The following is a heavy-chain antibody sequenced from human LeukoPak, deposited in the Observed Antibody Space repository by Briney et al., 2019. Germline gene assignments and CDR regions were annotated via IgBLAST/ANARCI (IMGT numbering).Heavy chain of an antibody. Sequence: GGSLRLSCAASGFTFSTYAMHWVRQAPGKGLEWVSGISWNSGSIGYADSVEGRFTISRDNAKNSLYLQMNSLRAEDTALYYCAKDIQYSSSWLGYFQHWGQGTLVTVSS. CDR2: ISWNSGSI. J-gene: IGHJ1*01. CDR3: AKDIQYSSSWLGYFQH. D-gene: IGHD6-13*01. CDR1: GFTFSTYA. V-gene: IGHV3-9*01.